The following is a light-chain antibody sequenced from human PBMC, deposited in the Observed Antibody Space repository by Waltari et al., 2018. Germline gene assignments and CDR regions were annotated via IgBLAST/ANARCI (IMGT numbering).Light chain of an antibody. CDR2: RDN. CDR3: HAWDSGIV. V-gene: IGLV3-1*01. Sequence: SYEVTQPPSVSVSPGQTATITCSGDKVGDKSVCWYQQKAGQSPVLLIYRDNMRPSGIPERCSGSNSGNTATLSVSGTQALDEADYHCHAWDSGIVFGGGTKLTVL. CDR1: KVGDKS. J-gene: IGLJ2*01.